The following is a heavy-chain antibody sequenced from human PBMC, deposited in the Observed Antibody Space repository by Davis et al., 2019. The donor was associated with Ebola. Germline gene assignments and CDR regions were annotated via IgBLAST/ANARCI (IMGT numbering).Heavy chain of an antibody. D-gene: IGHD3-10*01. J-gene: IGHJ6*03. CDR2: MNPNSGNT. V-gene: IGHV1-8*01. CDR1: GYTFTSYD. Sequence: ASVKVSCKASGYTFTSYDINWVRQATGQGLEWMGWMNPNSGNTGYAQKFQGRVTMTRNTSISTAYMELSSLRSEDTAVYYCARARESHTSRMLNYYYYYMDVWGKGTTVTVSS. CDR3: ARARESHTSRMLNYYYYYMDV.